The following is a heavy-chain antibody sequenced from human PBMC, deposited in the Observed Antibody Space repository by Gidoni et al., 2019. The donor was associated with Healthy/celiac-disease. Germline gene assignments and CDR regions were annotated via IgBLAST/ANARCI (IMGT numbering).Heavy chain of an antibody. Sequence: QVQLQESGPGLVKPSQTLSLTCTVSGGSISSGGYYWSWIRQHPGKGLEWIGYIYYSGSTYYTPSLKSRVTISVDTSKNQFSLKLSSVTAADTAVYYCARAPPIGYSSSWYPYYFDYWGQGTLVTVSS. D-gene: IGHD6-13*01. J-gene: IGHJ4*02. CDR1: GGSISSGGYY. CDR3: ARAPPIGYSSSWYPYYFDY. CDR2: IYYSGST. V-gene: IGHV4-31*03.